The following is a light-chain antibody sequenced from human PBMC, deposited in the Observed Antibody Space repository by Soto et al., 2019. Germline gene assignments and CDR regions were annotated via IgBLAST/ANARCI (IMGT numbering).Light chain of an antibody. CDR2: KAS. CDR1: QDIFNY. Sequence: DIKMTQSPSSVSASVGDRVTITCRASQDIFNYLAWYQQKPGKAPKLLIYKASTLKSGVPSRSSGSGSGTEFTLTISSLQPDDFAVYCCQQYGSSPAITFGQGTLLEIK. J-gene: IGKJ5*01. CDR3: QQYGSSPAIT. V-gene: IGKV1-5*03.